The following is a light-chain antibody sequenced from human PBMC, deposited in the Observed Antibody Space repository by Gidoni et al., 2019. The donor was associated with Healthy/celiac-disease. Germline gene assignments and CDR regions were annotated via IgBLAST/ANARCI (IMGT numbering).Light chain of an antibody. CDR2: GAS. CDR1: QSVSSN. J-gene: IGKJ2*01. CDR3: QQYNNWPGYT. Sequence: EIVMTQSPAPLSVSTGERATLSCRARQSVSSNLAWYQQKPGQAPRLLIYGASTRATGIPARFSGSGSGTEFTLTISSLQSEDLAVYYCQQYNNWPGYTFXQXTKLEIK. V-gene: IGKV3-15*01.